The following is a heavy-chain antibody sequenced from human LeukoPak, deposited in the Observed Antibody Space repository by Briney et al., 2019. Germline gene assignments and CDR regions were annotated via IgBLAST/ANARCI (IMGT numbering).Heavy chain of an antibody. V-gene: IGHV3-30*18. Sequence: GGSLRLSCAASGFTFSSYGMHWVRQAPGKGLEWVAVISYDGSNKYYADSVKGRFTISRDNSKNTLYLQMNGLRAEDTAVYYCAKLAPSGHYYYGMDVWGQGTTVTVSS. CDR2: ISYDGSNK. D-gene: IGHD5-24*01. J-gene: IGHJ6*02. CDR1: GFTFSSYG. CDR3: AKLAPSGHYYYGMDV.